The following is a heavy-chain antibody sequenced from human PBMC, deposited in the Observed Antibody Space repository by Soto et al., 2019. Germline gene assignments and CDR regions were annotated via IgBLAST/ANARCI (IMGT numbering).Heavy chain of an antibody. Sequence: GGSLRLSCAASGFTFSDYYMSWIRQAPGKGLEWVSYISSSSSYTNYADSVKGRFTISRDDAKKSLYLEMNSLRAEDTAIYYCLTKKDVLTRYLDYWGQGTQVTVSS. D-gene: IGHD3-9*01. CDR1: GFTFSDYY. V-gene: IGHV3-11*03. CDR2: ISSSSSYT. CDR3: LTKKDVLTRYLDY. J-gene: IGHJ4*02.